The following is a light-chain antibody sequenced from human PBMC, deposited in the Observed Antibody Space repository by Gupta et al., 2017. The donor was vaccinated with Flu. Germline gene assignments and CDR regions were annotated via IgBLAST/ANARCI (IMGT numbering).Light chain of an antibody. CDR2: DVT. CDR3: CSFVGPDTYWV. V-gene: IGLV2-11*03. CDR1: SSDVGGSKY. J-gene: IGLJ3*02. Sequence: SSDVGGSKYVSWYQQQPGKAPKLIIYDVTKRPSGVPDRFSGSNSGNTASLTISGLQAEDESDYYCCSFVGPDTYWVFSGGTTLTVL.